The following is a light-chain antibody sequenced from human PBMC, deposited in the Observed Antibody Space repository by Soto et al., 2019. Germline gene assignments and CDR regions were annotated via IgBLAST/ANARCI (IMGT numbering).Light chain of an antibody. J-gene: IGLJ1*01. CDR1: SSNIGAGYD. CDR2: GNS. Sequence: QSVLTQPPSVSGAPGQRGTISCTGSSSNIGAGYDVHWYQQLPGTAPKLLIYGNSNRPSGVSDRFSGSKSGTSASLTISGLQAEDEADYYCRSYTSSSTSVSGPGTKVTV. V-gene: IGLV1-40*01. CDR3: RSYTSSSTSV.